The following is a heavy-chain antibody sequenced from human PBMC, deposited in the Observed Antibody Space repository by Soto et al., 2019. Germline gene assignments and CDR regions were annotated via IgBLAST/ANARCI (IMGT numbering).Heavy chain of an antibody. V-gene: IGHV1-3*01. CDR3: ARGRYGDYWWFDP. Sequence: GASVKVSCKASGYTFTIYAMHGVVRPPLQRREGMGWINAGNGNTKYSQKFQGRVTITRDTSASTAYMELSSLGSEDTAVYYCARGRYGDYWWFDPWGQGTLVTVSS. CDR1: GYTFTIYA. D-gene: IGHD4-17*01. J-gene: IGHJ5*02. CDR2: INAGNGNT.